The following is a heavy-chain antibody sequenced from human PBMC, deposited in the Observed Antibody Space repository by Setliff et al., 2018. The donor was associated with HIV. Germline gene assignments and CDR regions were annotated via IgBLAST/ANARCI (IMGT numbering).Heavy chain of an antibody. CDR1: GFTFSDYY. Sequence: GGSLRLSCTASGFTFSDYYMSWIRQAPGKGLEWVSYISSSSTYIYYADSVKGRFTISRDNAKNPLFLQMNSLRAEDTAVYYCASIELAAMVPVDYWGQGTLVTVSS. D-gene: IGHD5-18*01. V-gene: IGHV3-11*06. CDR2: ISSSSTYI. J-gene: IGHJ4*02. CDR3: ASIELAAMVPVDY.